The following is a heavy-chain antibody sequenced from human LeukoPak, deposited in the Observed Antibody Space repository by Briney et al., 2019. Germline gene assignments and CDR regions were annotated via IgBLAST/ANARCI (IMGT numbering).Heavy chain of an antibody. CDR1: GFTFSDYD. CDR2: ISSSSSYT. V-gene: IGHV3-11*06. J-gene: IGHJ4*02. D-gene: IGHD5-18*01. CDR3: ARERGDTAMVFDY. Sequence: GGSLRLSCAASGFTFSDYDMSWIRQAPGKGLEWVSYISSSSSYTNYADSVKGRFTISRDNAKNSLYLQMNSLRAEDTAVYYCARERGDTAMVFDYWGQGTLVTVSS.